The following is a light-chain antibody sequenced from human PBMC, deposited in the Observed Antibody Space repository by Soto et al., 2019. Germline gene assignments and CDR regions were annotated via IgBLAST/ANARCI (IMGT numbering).Light chain of an antibody. CDR2: DVS. CDR3: QQFNSYPIT. J-gene: IGKJ5*01. V-gene: IGKV1-13*02. Sequence: AIQLTQSPSSLSASVGDRVTITCRASQGIRGALAWYQQRPGKPPKMLIYDVSKLERGVPSRFSGSDSGTHFTLTISSLQAEDFATYYCQQFNSYPITFGQGTRLE. CDR1: QGIRGA.